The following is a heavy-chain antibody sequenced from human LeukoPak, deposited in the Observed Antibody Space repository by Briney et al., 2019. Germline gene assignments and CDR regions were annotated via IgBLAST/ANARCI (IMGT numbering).Heavy chain of an antibody. CDR2: INTGNGNT. Sequence: ASVTVSCTASGYTFTSYTIHWVRQAPGQRLEWMGWINTGNGNTKFQGRVTITRDTSASTAYMELSSLRSEDTAVYYCARDRHGFDYWGQGTLVTVSS. CDR1: GYTFTSYT. J-gene: IGHJ4*02. CDR3: ARDRHGFDY. V-gene: IGHV1-3*04.